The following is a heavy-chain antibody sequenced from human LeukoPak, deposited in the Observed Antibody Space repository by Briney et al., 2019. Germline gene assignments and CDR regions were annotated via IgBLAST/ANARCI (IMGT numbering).Heavy chain of an antibody. Sequence: SETLSLTCTVSGGSISSSSYYWGWIRQPPGKGLEWIANIYYSGSTYYNPSLKSRVTISVDTSKNQFSLKLSSVTAADTAAYYCARSPSYYYYGMDVWGQGTTVTVSS. CDR2: IYYSGST. CDR1: GGSISSSSYY. CDR3: ARSPSYYYYGMDV. J-gene: IGHJ6*02. V-gene: IGHV4-39*07.